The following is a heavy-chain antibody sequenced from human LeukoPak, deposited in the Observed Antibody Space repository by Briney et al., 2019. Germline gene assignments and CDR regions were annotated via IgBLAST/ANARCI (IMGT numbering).Heavy chain of an antibody. CDR1: GYPFTRYG. CDR2: INPDNGNT. V-gene: IGHV1-18*01. Sequence: ASVKVSCKASGYPFTRYGIRWVRQAPGQGLEWMGWINPDNGNTKYAQKFQGRVTMTTDTSTSTAHMELRSLRSDDTAVYYCETYYCSTTRCYPYVFDYWGQGTLVTVSS. CDR3: ETYYCSTTRCYPYVFDY. J-gene: IGHJ4*02. D-gene: IGHD2-2*01.